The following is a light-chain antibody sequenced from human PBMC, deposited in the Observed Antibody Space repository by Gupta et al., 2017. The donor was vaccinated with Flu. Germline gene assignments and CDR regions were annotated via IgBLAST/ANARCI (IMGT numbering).Light chain of an antibody. CDR1: RSNIGNNY. J-gene: IGLJ1*01. Sequence: QSVLTQPPSVSAAPGQKVTISCSGSRSNIGNNYVSWYQQLPGTAPKLLIYANNKRPSGIPDRFSASKSGTSATLGITGLQTGDEADDYCATWDSSLSAYVFGTETKVSVL. CDR3: ATWDSSLSAYV. CDR2: ANN. V-gene: IGLV1-51*02.